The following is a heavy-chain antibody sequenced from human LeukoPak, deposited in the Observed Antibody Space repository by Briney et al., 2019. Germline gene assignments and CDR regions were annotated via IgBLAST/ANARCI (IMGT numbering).Heavy chain of an antibody. Sequence: SETLSLTCAVSGYSISSSYYWGWIRQPPGKGLEWIGSIYHSGSTYYNPSLKSRVTISVDTSKNQFSLKLSSVTAADTAVYYCARDSTALWFGELLMDYWGQGTLVTVSS. V-gene: IGHV4-38-2*02. CDR1: GYSISSSYY. D-gene: IGHD3-10*01. J-gene: IGHJ4*02. CDR2: IYHSGST. CDR3: ARDSTALWFGELLMDY.